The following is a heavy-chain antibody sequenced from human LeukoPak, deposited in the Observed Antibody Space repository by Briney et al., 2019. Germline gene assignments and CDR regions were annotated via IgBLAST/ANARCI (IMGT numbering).Heavy chain of an antibody. CDR1: GGTFSSYA. J-gene: IGHJ5*02. V-gene: IGHV1-69*05. Sequence: SVKVSCKASGGTFSSYAISWVRQAPGQGLEWMGRIIPIFGTANYAQMLQGRVTITTDESTSTAYMELISLRSEDTAVYYCARDPPDYYGSGYEGDNWFDPWGQGTLVTVSS. CDR3: ARDPPDYYGSGYEGDNWFDP. D-gene: IGHD3-10*01. CDR2: IIPIFGTA.